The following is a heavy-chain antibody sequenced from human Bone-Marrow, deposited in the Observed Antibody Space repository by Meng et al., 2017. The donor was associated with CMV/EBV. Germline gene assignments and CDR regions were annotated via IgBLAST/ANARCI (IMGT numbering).Heavy chain of an antibody. CDR1: GFTFSSYS. D-gene: IGHD1-1*01. J-gene: IGHJ3*02. Sequence: GGSLRLSCAASGFTFSSYSMNWVRQAPGKGLEWVSSISSSSSYIYYADSVKGRFTISRDNAKNSLYLQMNSLRAEDTAVYYCARDLTTGRSYDAFDIWGQGTMVTVSS. V-gene: IGHV3-21*01. CDR3: ARDLTTGRSYDAFDI. CDR2: ISSSSSYI.